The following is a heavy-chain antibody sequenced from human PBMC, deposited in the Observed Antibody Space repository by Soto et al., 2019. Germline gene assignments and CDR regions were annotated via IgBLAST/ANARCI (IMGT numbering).Heavy chain of an antibody. V-gene: IGHV6-1*01. Sequence: SQTLSLTCAISGDSVSSNSAAWNWIRQSPSRGLERLGRTYYRSKWYNDYAVSVKSRITINPDTSKNQFSLQLNSVTPEDTAVYYCARVFRYCSSTSCYFSYYYYYGMDVWGQGTTVTVSS. J-gene: IGHJ6*02. CDR1: GDSVSSNSAA. CDR2: TYYRSKWYN. CDR3: ARVFRYCSSTSCYFSYYYYYGMDV. D-gene: IGHD2-2*01.